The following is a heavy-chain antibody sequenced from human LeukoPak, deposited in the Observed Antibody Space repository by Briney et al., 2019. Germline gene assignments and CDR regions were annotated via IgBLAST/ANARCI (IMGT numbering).Heavy chain of an antibody. CDR1: GFTFSSYA. Sequence: PGGSLRLSCAASGFTFSSYAMSWVRQAPGKGLEWVSAISGSGGSTYYADSEKGRFTISRDNSKNTLYLQMNSLRAEDTAVYYCAKGRALGYCSSTSCYTNWFDPWGQGTLVAVSS. V-gene: IGHV3-23*01. CDR2: ISGSGGST. CDR3: AKGRALGYCSSTSCYTNWFDP. J-gene: IGHJ5*02. D-gene: IGHD2-2*02.